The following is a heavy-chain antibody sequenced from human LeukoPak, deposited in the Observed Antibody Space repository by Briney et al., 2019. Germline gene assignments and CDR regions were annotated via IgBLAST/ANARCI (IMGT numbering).Heavy chain of an antibody. CDR3: AKVYYGSGTYLGAFDI. CDR2: IRGSGGVT. Sequence: PGGSLRLSCAASGFTFSSYAMSWVRQAPGKGLEWVSAIRGSGGVTYYADSVKGRFTISRDNSKNTLYLQMNSLRAEDTAVYYCAKVYYGSGTYLGAFDIWGQGTMVTVSS. J-gene: IGHJ3*02. V-gene: IGHV3-23*01. CDR1: GFTFSSYA. D-gene: IGHD3-10*01.